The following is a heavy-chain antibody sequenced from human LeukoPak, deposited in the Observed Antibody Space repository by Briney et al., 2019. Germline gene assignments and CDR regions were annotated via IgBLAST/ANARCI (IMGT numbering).Heavy chain of an antibody. Sequence: GGSLRLSCAASGFTFSSYGMHWVRQAPGKGLEWVAFIRYDGSNKYYADSVKGRITISRDNSKNTLYLQMNSLRAEDTAVYYCAKSRSGSANWALQIFDNWGQGTLVTVSS. V-gene: IGHV3-30*02. D-gene: IGHD1-1*01. CDR3: AKSRSGSANWALQIFDN. CDR2: IRYDGSNK. J-gene: IGHJ4*02. CDR1: GFTFSSYG.